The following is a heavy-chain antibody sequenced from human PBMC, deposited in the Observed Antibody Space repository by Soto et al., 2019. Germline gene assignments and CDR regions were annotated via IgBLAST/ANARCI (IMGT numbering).Heavy chain of an antibody. D-gene: IGHD6-25*01. Sequence: EEQLVESGGGLVEPGGSLRLSCAASGFIFSNTWINWVRQAPGKGLEWVVRIKTKIEGGTTNYAAPVKGRFTVSGDDSKNTVYLHMNSLRTEDTAVYYCTADIPNISANYGMDVWGQGTTVTVSS. J-gene: IGHJ6*02. CDR1: GFIFSNTW. CDR3: TADIPNISANYGMDV. V-gene: IGHV3-15*07. CDR2: IKTKIEGGTT.